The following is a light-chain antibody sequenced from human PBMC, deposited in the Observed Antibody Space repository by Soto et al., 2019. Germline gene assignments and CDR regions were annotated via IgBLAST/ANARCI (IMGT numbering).Light chain of an antibody. V-gene: IGLV2-23*01. Sequence: QSALTQPASVSGSPGQSITISCTGTSNDIGSYNLVSWYQHHPGKATKLMIYENNKRPSGVSNRFSASKSANTASLTISGLQAEDEADYYCWSFANSVTPVIFGGGTKLTVL. CDR3: WSFANSVTPVI. CDR2: ENN. J-gene: IGLJ2*01. CDR1: SNDIGSYNL.